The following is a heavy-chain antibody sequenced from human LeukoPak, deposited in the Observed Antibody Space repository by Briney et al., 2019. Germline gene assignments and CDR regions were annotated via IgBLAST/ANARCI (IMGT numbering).Heavy chain of an antibody. CDR1: GGSISSYY. Sequence: SETLSLTCTVSGGSISSYYWSWIRQPAGKGLEWIGRIYTSGSTNYNPSLKSRATMSVDTSKNQFSLKLSSVTAADTAVYYCARAQTYGDYVSWFDPWGQGTLVTVSS. V-gene: IGHV4-4*07. CDR2: IYTSGST. J-gene: IGHJ5*02. CDR3: ARAQTYGDYVSWFDP. D-gene: IGHD4-17*01.